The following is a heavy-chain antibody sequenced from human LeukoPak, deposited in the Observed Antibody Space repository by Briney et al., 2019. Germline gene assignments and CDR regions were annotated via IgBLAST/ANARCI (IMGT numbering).Heavy chain of an antibody. CDR1: GFTFSSYG. Sequence: PGRSLRLSCAASGFTFSSYGMHWVRQAPGKGLEWVAVISYDGSNKYYADSVKGRFTISRDNSKNTLYLQMNSLRAEDTAVYYCPKGSDDSSGYPNVFDYWGQGTLVTVSS. V-gene: IGHV3-30*18. CDR3: PKGSDDSSGYPNVFDY. D-gene: IGHD3-22*01. J-gene: IGHJ4*02. CDR2: ISYDGSNK.